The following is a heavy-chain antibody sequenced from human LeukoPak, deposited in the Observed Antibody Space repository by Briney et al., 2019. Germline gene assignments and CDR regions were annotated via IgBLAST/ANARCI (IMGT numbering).Heavy chain of an antibody. CDR2: IYYSGST. D-gene: IGHD3-3*01. J-gene: IGHJ5*02. V-gene: IGHV4-39*01. CDR3: ARGDFWSGYPYNWFDP. CDR1: GGSISSSSYY. Sequence: KPSETLSLTCTVSGGSISSSSYYWGWIRQPPGKGLEWIGSIYYSGSTYYNPSLKSRVTISVDPSKNQFSLKLSSVTAADTAVYYCARGDFWSGYPYNWFDPWGQGTLVTVSS.